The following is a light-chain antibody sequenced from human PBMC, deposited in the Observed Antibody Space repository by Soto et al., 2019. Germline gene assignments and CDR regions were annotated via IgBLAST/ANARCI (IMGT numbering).Light chain of an antibody. Sequence: QSVLTQPASVSGSPGQSITISCAGTSSDVGSYNYVSWYQQHPGKAPKLMIYEVSNRPSGVSSRFSGSKSGNTASLTISGLQAEDEAEYYCSSYTSSSTYVFGTGTKVTVL. J-gene: IGLJ1*01. CDR3: SSYTSSSTYV. V-gene: IGLV2-14*01. CDR1: SSDVGSYNY. CDR2: EVS.